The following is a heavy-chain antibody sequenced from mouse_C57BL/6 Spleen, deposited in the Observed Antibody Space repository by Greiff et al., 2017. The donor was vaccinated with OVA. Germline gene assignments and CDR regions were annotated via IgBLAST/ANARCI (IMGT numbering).Heavy chain of an antibody. CDR1: GYTFTSYW. CDR2: IYPGNSDT. D-gene: IGHD2-4*01. CDR3: TKGYYDYDGWFAY. Sequence: EVQVVESGTVLARPGASVKMSCKTSGYTFTSYWMHWVKQRPGQGLEWIGAIYPGNSDTSYNQKFKGKAKLTAVTSASTAYMELSSLTNEDSAVYYCTKGYYDYDGWFAYWGQGTLVTVSA. V-gene: IGHV1-5*01. J-gene: IGHJ3*01.